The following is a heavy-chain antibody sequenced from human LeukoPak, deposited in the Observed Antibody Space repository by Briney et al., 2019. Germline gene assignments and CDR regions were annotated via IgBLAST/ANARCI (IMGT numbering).Heavy chain of an antibody. D-gene: IGHD5-18*01. CDR3: ARAPQSARGYGTRAANWFDP. CDR2: IIPIFGTA. V-gene: IGHV1-69*13. CDR1: GGTFSSYA. J-gene: IGHJ5*02. Sequence: SVKVSCKASGGTFSSYAISWVRQAPGQGLEWMGGIIPIFGTANYAQKFQGRVTITADESTSTAYMELSSLRSEDTAVYYCARAPQSARGYGTRAANWFDPWGQGTLVTVSS.